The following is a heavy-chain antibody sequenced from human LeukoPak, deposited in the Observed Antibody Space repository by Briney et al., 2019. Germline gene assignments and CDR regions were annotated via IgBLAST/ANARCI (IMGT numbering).Heavy chain of an antibody. D-gene: IGHD3-3*02. CDR1: GFTFSTYW. V-gene: IGHV3-7*01. J-gene: IGHJ4*02. Sequence: GGSLRLSCAASGFTFSTYWMSWVRQAPGKGLEWVANIKQDGSEKYYVDSVKGRFTISRDNAKKSLSLQMNSLRAEDTAVYYCASRAHFWSGPGGWGQGTLVTVSS. CDR3: ASRAHFWSGPGG. CDR2: IKQDGSEK.